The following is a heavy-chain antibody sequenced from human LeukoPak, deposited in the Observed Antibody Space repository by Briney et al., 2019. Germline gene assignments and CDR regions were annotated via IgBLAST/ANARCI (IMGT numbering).Heavy chain of an antibody. D-gene: IGHD5-12*01. J-gene: IGHJ6*02. CDR3: ARDWLMMDV. CDR2: ISYDGSNK. Sequence: TGGSLRLSCAASGFTFSSYWMHWVRQAPGKGLEWVAVISYDGSNKYYADSVKGRFTISRDNSKNTLYLQMNSLRAEDTAVYYCARDWLMMDVWGQGTTVTVSS. V-gene: IGHV3-30-3*01. CDR1: GFTFSSYW.